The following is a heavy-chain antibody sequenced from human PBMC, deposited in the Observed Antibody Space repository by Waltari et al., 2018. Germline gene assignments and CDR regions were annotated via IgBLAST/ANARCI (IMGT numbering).Heavy chain of an antibody. CDR2: IYYSGST. Sequence: QVQLQESGPGLVKPSETLSLTCTVSGGSISSYYWSWIRQPPGKGLEWIGYIYYSGSTTYNPSLKRRVTISVDTSKNQFSLKLSSVTAADTAVYYCARNSYGALDYWGQGTLVTVSS. D-gene: IGHD5-18*01. CDR1: GGSISSYY. CDR3: ARNSYGALDY. J-gene: IGHJ4*02. V-gene: IGHV4-59*01.